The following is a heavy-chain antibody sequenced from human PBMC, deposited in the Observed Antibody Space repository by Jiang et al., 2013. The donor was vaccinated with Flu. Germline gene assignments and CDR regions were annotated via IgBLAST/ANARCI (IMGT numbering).Heavy chain of an antibody. Sequence: VQLVESGGGLVQPGGSLRLSCAASGFIFSTYHMTWVRQAPGKGLEWVSTISFDSSHTYYGGSVQGRFTISRDNSKNTLYLQMNSLRAEDTALYYCAKDLNWGSGYWGPGSLVTVSS. CDR3: AKDLNWGSGY. D-gene: IGHD7-27*01. CDR2: ISFDSSHT. V-gene: IGHV3-23*04. J-gene: IGHJ4*02. CDR1: GFIFSTYH.